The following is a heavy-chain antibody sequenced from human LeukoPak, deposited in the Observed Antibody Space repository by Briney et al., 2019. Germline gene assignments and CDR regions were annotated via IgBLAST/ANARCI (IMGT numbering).Heavy chain of an antibody. V-gene: IGHV3-30*02. CDR2: IRFDGSNK. D-gene: IGHD3-16*01. CDR1: GFTISSNG. J-gene: IGHJ4*02. CDR3: AKDAGSYSYFDY. Sequence: GGSLRLSCVGSGFTISSNGMHWVRQAPGKGLEWVAFIRFDGSNKYYADSVKGRFTISRDNPKNTLYLQMNSLRAEDTAVYYCAKDAGSYSYFDYWGQGTLVTVSS.